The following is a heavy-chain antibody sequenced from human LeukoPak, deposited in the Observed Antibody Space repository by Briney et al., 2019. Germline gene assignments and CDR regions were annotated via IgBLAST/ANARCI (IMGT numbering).Heavy chain of an antibody. Sequence: GGSLRLSCAASGFTFSSYWMHWVRQAPGKVLVWVSRINPDGSSTSYADSVKGRFTISRDNAKNTLYLQMNSLRAEDTAVYYCVKYGDYKFDPWGQGTLVTVSS. J-gene: IGHJ5*02. CDR1: GFTFSSYW. V-gene: IGHV3-74*01. CDR2: INPDGSST. CDR3: VKYGDYKFDP. D-gene: IGHD4-17*01.